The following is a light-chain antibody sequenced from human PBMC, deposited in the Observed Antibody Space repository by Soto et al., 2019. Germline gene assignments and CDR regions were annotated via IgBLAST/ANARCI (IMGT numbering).Light chain of an antibody. CDR1: QVISNC. V-gene: IGKV1-12*01. Sequence: DIQMTQYPSSVSASVGDRVAITCRASQVISNCLGWYQQKPGRAPKLLISAASSLESGVPSRFSGSGSGTDFTLTISSLQTEDSATYYCQQANNFPLPFGGGTQVEIK. J-gene: IGKJ4*01. CDR2: AAS. CDR3: QQANNFPLP.